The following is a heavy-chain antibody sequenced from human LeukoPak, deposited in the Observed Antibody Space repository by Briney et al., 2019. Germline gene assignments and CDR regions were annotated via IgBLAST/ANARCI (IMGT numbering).Heavy chain of an antibody. J-gene: IGHJ4*02. CDR1: GYTFTSYG. CDR3: AGPIAAAGKFDY. D-gene: IGHD6-13*01. V-gene: IGHV1-18*03. CDR2: ISAYNGNT. Sequence: GASVKVSCKASGYTFTSYGISWVRQAPGQGLEWMGWISAYNGNTNYAQKLQGRVTMTTDTSTSTAYMELRSLRSDDMAVYYCAGPIAAAGKFDYWGQGTLVTVSS.